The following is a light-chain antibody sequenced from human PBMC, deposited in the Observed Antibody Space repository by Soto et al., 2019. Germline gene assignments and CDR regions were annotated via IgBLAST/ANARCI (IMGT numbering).Light chain of an antibody. CDR3: AAWDDSLNGDV. V-gene: IGLV1-44*01. CDR1: NSNIETNT. Sequence: QSVLPQPPSASGPPGQRVTISCSGSNSNIETNTVNWYQQLPGTAPKLLIYSNNQRPSGVPDRLSGSKSGTSASLAISGLQSEDEADYYCAAWDDSLNGDVFGTGTQLTVL. CDR2: SNN. J-gene: IGLJ1*01.